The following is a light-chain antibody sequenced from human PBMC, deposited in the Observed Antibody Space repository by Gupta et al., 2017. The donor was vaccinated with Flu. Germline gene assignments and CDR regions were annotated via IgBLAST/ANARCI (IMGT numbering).Light chain of an antibody. Sequence: SSNIGNNYVSWYQQLPGTAPKLLIYENNKRPSGIPDRFSGSKSGTSATLGITGLQTGDEADYYCGTWDTSLSAHWVFGGGTKLTVL. CDR3: GTWDTSLSAHWV. CDR2: ENN. J-gene: IGLJ3*02. V-gene: IGLV1-51*02. CDR1: SSNIGNNY.